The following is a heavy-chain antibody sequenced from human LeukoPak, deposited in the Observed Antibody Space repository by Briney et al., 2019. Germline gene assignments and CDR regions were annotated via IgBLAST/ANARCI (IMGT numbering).Heavy chain of an antibody. Sequence: GGSLRLSCVASGFIFSTYGMSWVRRAPGKGLEWVSTITAGGGSTYYADSVKGRSTISRDNSKNTLYLQMNSLRAEDTAIYYCVKGRYCGGTSCSYFDCWGQGTLVTFSS. D-gene: IGHD2-2*01. CDR1: GFIFSTYG. CDR2: ITAGGGST. V-gene: IGHV3-23*01. CDR3: VKGRYCGGTSCSYFDC. J-gene: IGHJ4*02.